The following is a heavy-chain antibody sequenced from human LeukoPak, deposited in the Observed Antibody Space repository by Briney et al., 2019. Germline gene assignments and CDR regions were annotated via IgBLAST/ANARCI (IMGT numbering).Heavy chain of an antibody. D-gene: IGHD3-22*01. V-gene: IGHV3-30*04. CDR2: ISYDGSNK. Sequence: GGSLSLSCGASGFTFRSYAMHGLRQAPGKGVEGGAVISYDGSNKYYADSVKGRFTISRDNSKNTLYLQMNSQRAEDTAVYYCARDQTYYYDSSGYLFDYWGQGTLVTVSS. CDR1: GFTFRSYA. J-gene: IGHJ4*02. CDR3: ARDQTYYYDSSGYLFDY.